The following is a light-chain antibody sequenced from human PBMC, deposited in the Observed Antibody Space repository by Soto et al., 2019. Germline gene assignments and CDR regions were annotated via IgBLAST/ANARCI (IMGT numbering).Light chain of an antibody. CDR3: QQYYNWPRT. J-gene: IGKJ5*01. Sequence: EIVMTQSPATLSVSPRERDNRFCRASQSVSSNLAWYQQKPGQAPRLLSYGASTRATGIPARFSGSGSGTEFTLTINSLQAEDCAVYYCQQYYNWPRTLGQGTRLEI. CDR2: GAS. CDR1: QSVSSN. V-gene: IGKV3-15*01.